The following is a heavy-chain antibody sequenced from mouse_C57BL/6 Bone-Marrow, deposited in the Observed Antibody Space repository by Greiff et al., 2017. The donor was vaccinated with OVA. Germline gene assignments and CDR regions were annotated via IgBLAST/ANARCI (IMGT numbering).Heavy chain of an antibody. CDR2: ISYDGSN. D-gene: IGHD2-1*01. Sequence: ESGPGLVKPSQSLSLTCSVTGYSITSGYYWNWIRQFPGNKLAWMGYISYDGSNNYNPSLKNRISITRDTSKNQFFLKLNSVTTEDTATYYCARVYYGNGGVAYWGQGTLVTVSA. CDR1: GYSITSGYY. CDR3: ARVYYGNGGVAY. J-gene: IGHJ3*01. V-gene: IGHV3-6*01.